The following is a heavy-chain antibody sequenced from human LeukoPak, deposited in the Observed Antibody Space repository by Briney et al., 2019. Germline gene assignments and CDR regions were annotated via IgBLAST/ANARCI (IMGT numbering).Heavy chain of an antibody. CDR1: GYTFTNYG. CDR2: INAGNGNT. Sequence: GASVKVSCKTSGYTFTNYGMHWVRQAPGQRLEWMGWINAGNGNTKYSQKFLDRVTITRDTSASTAYMELSSLRSDDTAVYYCARELYSGYDVPGHWGQGTLVTVSS. V-gene: IGHV1-3*01. D-gene: IGHD5-12*01. CDR3: ARELYSGYDVPGH. J-gene: IGHJ4*02.